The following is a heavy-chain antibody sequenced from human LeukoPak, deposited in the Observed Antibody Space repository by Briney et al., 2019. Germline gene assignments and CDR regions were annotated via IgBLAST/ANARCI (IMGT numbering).Heavy chain of an antibody. CDR1: GFTFSSYW. V-gene: IGHV3-7*01. Sequence: GGSLRLSCAASGFTFSSYWTSWVRQAPGKGLGWVANIKQDGSEKYYVDSVKGRFTISRDNAKNSLYLQMNSLRAEDTAVYYCARDNYYDSGGQIWGQGTLVTVSS. CDR2: IKQDGSEK. J-gene: IGHJ4*02. D-gene: IGHD3-22*01. CDR3: ARDNYYDSGGQI.